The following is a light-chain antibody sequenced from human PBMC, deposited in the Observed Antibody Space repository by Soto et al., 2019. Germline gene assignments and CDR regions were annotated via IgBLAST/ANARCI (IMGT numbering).Light chain of an antibody. CDR2: DTS. V-gene: IGKV1-33*01. CDR1: QYITKY. Sequence: DIQMTHSPSSMSASVGDRVTITCQASQYITKYLSWHQQKPGKPPRLLIYDTSNLETGVPSRFSASGSGTDFAFTISSLQPEDIATYYCQQYDNLPYTFGQGTKLDI. J-gene: IGKJ2*01. CDR3: QQYDNLPYT.